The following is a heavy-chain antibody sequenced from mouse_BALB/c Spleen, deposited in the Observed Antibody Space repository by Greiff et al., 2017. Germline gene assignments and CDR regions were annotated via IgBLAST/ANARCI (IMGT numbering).Heavy chain of an antibody. Sequence: EVMLVESGGGLVKPGGSLKLSCAASGFTFSSYAMSWVRQTPEKRLEWVASISSGGSTYYPDSVKGRFTISRDNARNILYLQMSSLRSEDTAMYYCAGLRRGAMDYWGQGTSGTVSS. CDR3: AGLRRGAMDY. V-gene: IGHV5-6-5*01. D-gene: IGHD2-4*01. J-gene: IGHJ4*01. CDR2: ISSGGST. CDR1: GFTFSSYA.